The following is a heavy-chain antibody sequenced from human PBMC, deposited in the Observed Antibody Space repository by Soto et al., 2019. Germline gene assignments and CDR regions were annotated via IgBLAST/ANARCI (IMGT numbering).Heavy chain of an antibody. V-gene: IGHV4-4*07. Sequence: QVQLQESGPGLVKPSETLSLTCTGSGGSISSYYWSWIRQPAGKGLEWIGRIYTSGSTNYNPSLKSRVTMSVDTSKNQFSLKLSSVTAADTAVYYCARMAGVRGALYYFDYWGQGTLVTVSS. CDR3: ARMAGVRGALYYFDY. CDR2: IYTSGST. J-gene: IGHJ4*02. D-gene: IGHD3-10*01. CDR1: GGSISSYY.